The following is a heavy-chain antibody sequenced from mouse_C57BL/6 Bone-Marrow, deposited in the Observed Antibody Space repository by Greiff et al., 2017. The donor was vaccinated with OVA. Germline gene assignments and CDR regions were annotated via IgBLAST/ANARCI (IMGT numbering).Heavy chain of an antibody. V-gene: IGHV5-9*01. Sequence: EVHLVESGGGLVKPGGSLKLSCAASGFTFSSYTMSWVRQTPEKRLEWVATISGGGGNTYYPDSVQGRFTISRDNAQHTLYLQMSSLRSEDTALYDCARHGGSYDYGRYFDVWGTGTTVTVSS. CDR2: ISGGGGNT. CDR3: ARHGGSYDYGRYFDV. CDR1: GFTFSSYT. D-gene: IGHD2-4*01. J-gene: IGHJ1*03.